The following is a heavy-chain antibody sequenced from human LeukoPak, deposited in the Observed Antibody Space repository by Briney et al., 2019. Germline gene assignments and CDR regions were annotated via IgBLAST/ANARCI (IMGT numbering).Heavy chain of an antibody. J-gene: IGHJ4*02. CDR2: ISGSGGST. CDR1: GFTFSSYA. V-gene: IGHV3-23*01. D-gene: IGHD1-1*01. CDR3: AKVLEDYFDY. Sequence: AGGSLRLSCAASGFTFSSYAMSWVRQAPGKGLEWVSAISGSGGSTYYADSVMGRFTISRDNSKNTLYLQMNSLRAEDTAVYYCAKVLEDYFDYWGQGTLATVSS.